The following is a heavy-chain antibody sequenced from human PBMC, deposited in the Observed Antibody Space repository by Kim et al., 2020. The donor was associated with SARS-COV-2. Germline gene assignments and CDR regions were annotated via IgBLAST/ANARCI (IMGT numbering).Heavy chain of an antibody. CDR2: INAGNGNT. J-gene: IGHJ6*02. Sequence: ASVKVSCKASGYTFTSYAMHWVRQAPGQRLEWMGWINAGNGNTKYSQKFQGRVTITRDTSASTAYMELSSLRSEDTAVNYCAREVLRFLEWLLQDYYGMDVWGQGTTVTVSS. V-gene: IGHV1-3*01. CDR1: GYTFTSYA. D-gene: IGHD3-3*01. CDR3: AREVLRFLEWLLQDYYGMDV.